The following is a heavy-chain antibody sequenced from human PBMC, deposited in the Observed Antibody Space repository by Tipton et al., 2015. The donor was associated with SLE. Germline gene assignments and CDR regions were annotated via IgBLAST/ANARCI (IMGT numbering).Heavy chain of an antibody. D-gene: IGHD1-26*01. CDR1: GDSLSGSY. Sequence: TLSLTCTVSGDSLSGSYWGWIRQSPGKGLEWIGNPPFSESSENNPPLKSRVIISVDTSKNQFSLKVTSVTAADTAVYFCARLNGGSYYGGYYFDFWGQGTLVTVSS. CDR2: PPFSESS. CDR3: ARLNGGSYYGGYYFDF. V-gene: IGHV4-59*08. J-gene: IGHJ4*02.